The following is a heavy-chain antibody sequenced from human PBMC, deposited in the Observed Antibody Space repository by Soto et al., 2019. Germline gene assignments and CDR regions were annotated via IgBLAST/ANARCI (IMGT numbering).Heavy chain of an antibody. CDR2: IYPGDSDT. CDR1: GYSFTSYW. CDR3: AGSDLYYGSGSYYNFDY. V-gene: IGHV5-51*01. J-gene: IGHJ4*02. Sequence: PGESLKISCKGSGYSFTSYWIGWVRQMPGKGLEWMGIIYPGDSDTRYSPSFQGQVTISADKSISTAYLQWSSLKASDTAMYYCAGSDLYYGSGSYYNFDYWGQGTLVTVSS. D-gene: IGHD3-10*01.